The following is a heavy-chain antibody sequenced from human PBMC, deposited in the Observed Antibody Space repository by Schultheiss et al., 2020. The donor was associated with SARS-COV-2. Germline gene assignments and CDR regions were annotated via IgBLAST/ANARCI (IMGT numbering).Heavy chain of an antibody. V-gene: IGHV1-69*01. Sequence: KISCKASGGTFSSYAISWVRQAPGQGLEWMGGIIPIFGTANYAQKFQGRVTITADESTSTAYMELSSLRSEDTALYYCAREVVSGHVAMAGYNWFDPWGQGTLVTVSS. CDR3: AREVVSGHVAMAGYNWFDP. CDR1: GGTFSSYA. D-gene: IGHD6-19*01. J-gene: IGHJ5*02. CDR2: IIPIFGTA.